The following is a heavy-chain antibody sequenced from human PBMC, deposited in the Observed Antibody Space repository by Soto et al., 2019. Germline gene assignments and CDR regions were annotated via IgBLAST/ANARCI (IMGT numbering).Heavy chain of an antibody. V-gene: IGHV4-39*01. J-gene: IGHJ6*02. D-gene: IGHD6-6*01. CDR1: GGSIISSSYY. CDR3: ARHNILGEYSSSSFPNYYYYGMDV. CDR2: IYYSGST. Sequence: SETLSLTCTVSGGSIISSSYYWGWIRQPPGKGLEWIGSIYYSGSTYYNPSLKSRVTISVDTSKNQFSLKLSSVTAADTAVYYCARHNILGEYSSSSFPNYYYYGMDVWGQGTTVTVSS.